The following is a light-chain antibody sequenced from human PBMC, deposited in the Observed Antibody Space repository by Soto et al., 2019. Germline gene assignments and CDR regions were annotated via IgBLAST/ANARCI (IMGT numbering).Light chain of an antibody. CDR1: QSIGSW. CDR2: KAT. Sequence: DIQMTQSPSTLSASVGDGVTITCRASQSIGSWLAWYQQKPGKAPKLLIYKATNLQSGLPSRFSGSGSGTDFSLTISSLHPVDSATYFCQQYNYFQYTFGPGTKLEI. J-gene: IGKJ2*01. V-gene: IGKV1-5*03. CDR3: QQYNYFQYT.